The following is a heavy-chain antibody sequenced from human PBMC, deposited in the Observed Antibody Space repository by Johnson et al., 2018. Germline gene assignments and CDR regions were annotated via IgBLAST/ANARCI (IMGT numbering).Heavy chain of an antibody. CDR3: ARDRDYDIPGCFHGMDV. J-gene: IGHJ6*04. Sequence: QVQLVQSGGGVVQPGRSLRLSCASSGFIFSNYHMHWVRQAPGKGLEWVAVVWFDGNNKYYADSVQGRFTISRDNSKNTLYLQLNSLRAEDTAVYYCARDRDYDIPGCFHGMDVWGKGTTFTVSS. V-gene: IGHV3-33*01. CDR2: VWFDGNNK. D-gene: IGHD3-22*01. CDR1: GFIFSNYH.